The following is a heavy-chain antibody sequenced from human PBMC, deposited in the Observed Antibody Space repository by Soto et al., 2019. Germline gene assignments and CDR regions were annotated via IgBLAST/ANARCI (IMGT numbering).Heavy chain of an antibody. CDR2: IIPIFGTA. Sequence: SVKVSCKASGGTFSSYAISWVRQAPGQGLEWMGGIIPIFGTANYAQKFQGRVTITADESTSTAYMELSSLRSEDTAVYYCARTPDRYSYGSNWLDPWGQGTLVTVSS. J-gene: IGHJ5*02. CDR1: GGTFSSYA. V-gene: IGHV1-69*13. CDR3: ARTPDRYSYGSNWLDP. D-gene: IGHD5-18*01.